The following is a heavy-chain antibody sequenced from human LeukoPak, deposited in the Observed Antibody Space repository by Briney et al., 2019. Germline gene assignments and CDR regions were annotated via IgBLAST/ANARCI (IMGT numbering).Heavy chain of an antibody. CDR3: ARAPFIAVAGTIDY. J-gene: IGHJ4*02. Sequence: GGSLRLSCAASGFTFSSYSMNWVRQAPGKGLEWVSSISSSSSYIYYADSVKGRFTISRDNARNSLYLQMNSLRAEDTAVYYCARAPFIAVAGTIDYWGQGTLVTVSS. CDR1: GFTFSSYS. D-gene: IGHD6-19*01. V-gene: IGHV3-21*01. CDR2: ISSSSSYI.